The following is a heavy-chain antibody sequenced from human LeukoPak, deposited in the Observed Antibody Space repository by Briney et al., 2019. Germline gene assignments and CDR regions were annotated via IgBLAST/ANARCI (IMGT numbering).Heavy chain of an antibody. CDR2: ISYDGSSQ. J-gene: IGHJ5*01. CDR3: ARSGSGNNYIAS. CDR1: GFTFSSHI. V-gene: IGHV3-30-3*01. D-gene: IGHD3-10*01. Sequence: PGGSLRLSCVASGFTFSSHIMHWVRQAPGKGLEWLVMISYDGSSQYYADSVKGRFTISRDNSRNTLYLQMNSLRPEDTAVYYCARSGSGNNYIASWGQGTLVTVSS.